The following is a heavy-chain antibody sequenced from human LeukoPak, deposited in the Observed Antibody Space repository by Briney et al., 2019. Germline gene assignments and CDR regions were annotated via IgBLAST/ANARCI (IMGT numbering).Heavy chain of an antibody. CDR3: ARGPRWLQLRGGFDY. V-gene: IGHV4-39*07. CDR1: GGSISSYY. CDR2: IYYSGST. J-gene: IGHJ4*02. D-gene: IGHD5-24*01. Sequence: SETLSLTCTVSGGSISSYYWGWFRQPPGKGLEWIGSIYYSGSTYYNPSLKSRVTISVDTSKNQFSLKLSSVTAADTAVYYCARGPRWLQLRGGFDYWGQGTLVTVSS.